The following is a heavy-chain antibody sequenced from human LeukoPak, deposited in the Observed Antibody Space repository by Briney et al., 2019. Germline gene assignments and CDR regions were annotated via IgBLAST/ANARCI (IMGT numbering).Heavy chain of an antibody. J-gene: IGHJ4*02. Sequence: GGSLRLSCAASGFTFSNHSMNWVRQAPGRGLEWVSYISRDSSTSYYADSMKGRFAISRDNAKNSLYLQMNSLRAEGTAVYYCARLSGSRLPGYWGQGTLVTVSS. D-gene: IGHD3-3*01. CDR3: ARLSGSRLPGY. CDR2: ISRDSSTS. CDR1: GFTFSNHS. V-gene: IGHV3-48*01.